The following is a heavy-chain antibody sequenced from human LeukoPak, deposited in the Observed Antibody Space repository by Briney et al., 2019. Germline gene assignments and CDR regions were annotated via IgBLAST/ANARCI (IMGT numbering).Heavy chain of an antibody. Sequence: QPGGSLRLSCAASGFTFSSCDMHWVRHATGKGLEWVSAIGTAGDTYYPGSVKGRFTISRENAKNSLYLQMNSLRAGDTAVYYCARAAASIDAFDIWGQGTMVTVSS. CDR1: GFTFSSCD. V-gene: IGHV3-13*01. J-gene: IGHJ3*02. CDR2: IGTAGDT. CDR3: ARAAASIDAFDI. D-gene: IGHD6-13*01.